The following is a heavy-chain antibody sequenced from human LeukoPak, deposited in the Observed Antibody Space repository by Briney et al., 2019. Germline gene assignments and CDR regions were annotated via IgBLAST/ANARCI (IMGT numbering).Heavy chain of an antibody. CDR2: FYYSGST. V-gene: IGHV4-59*01. CDR1: GGSISSYY. CDR3: ARAPILWFGELLYWFDP. D-gene: IGHD3-10*01. Sequence: SETLSLTCTVSGGSISSYYWSWIRQPPGKGLEWIGYFYYSGSTNYNPSLKSRVTISVDTSKNQFSLKLSSVTAADTAVYYCARAPILWFGELLYWFDPWGQGTLVTVSS. J-gene: IGHJ5*02.